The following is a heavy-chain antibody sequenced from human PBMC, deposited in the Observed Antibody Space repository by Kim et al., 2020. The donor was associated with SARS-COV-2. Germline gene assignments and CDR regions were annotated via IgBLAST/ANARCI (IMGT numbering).Heavy chain of an antibody. CDR3: ASSRDGYNYAYFQH. V-gene: IGHV3-30*04. D-gene: IGHD5-12*01. J-gene: IGHJ1*01. CDR2: ISYDGSNK. Sequence: GGSLRLSCAASGFTFSSYAMHWVRQAPGKGLEWVAVISYDGSNKYYADSVKGRFTISRDNSKNTLYLQMNSLRAEDTAVYYCASSRDGYNYAYFQHWGQG. CDR1: GFTFSSYA.